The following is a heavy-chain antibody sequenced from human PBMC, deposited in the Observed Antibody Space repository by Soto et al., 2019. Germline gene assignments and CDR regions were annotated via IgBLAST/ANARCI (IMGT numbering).Heavy chain of an antibody. CDR2: IHDSGST. CDR1: GGSINSYC. Sequence: SETLSLTCTVSGGSINSYCWSWIRQPPGKGLEWIGYIHDSGSTKYNPSLKSRVTISVDTSRNQVSLKLSSVTAADSAVYFCARARYQLLHPYYYGMDVWGQGTTVTVSS. D-gene: IGHD2-2*01. CDR3: ARARYQLLHPYYYGMDV. V-gene: IGHV4-59*01. J-gene: IGHJ6*02.